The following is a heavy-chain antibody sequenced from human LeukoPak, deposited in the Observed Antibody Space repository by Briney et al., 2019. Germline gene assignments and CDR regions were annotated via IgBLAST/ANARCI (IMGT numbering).Heavy chain of an antibody. V-gene: IGHV1-3*02. Sequence: ASVKVSCKASGYTFTSYAMHWVRQAPGQRLEWMGWSNAGNGNTKYSQELQGRVTITRDTSANTAYMELSSLRSEDMAVYYCARGSYYGMDVWGQGTTVTVSS. CDR2: SNAGNGNT. J-gene: IGHJ6*02. CDR3: ARGSYYGMDV. CDR1: GYTFTSYA.